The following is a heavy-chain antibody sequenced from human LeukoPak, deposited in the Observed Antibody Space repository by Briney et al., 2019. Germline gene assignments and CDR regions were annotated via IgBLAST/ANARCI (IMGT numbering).Heavy chain of an antibody. CDR1: GFTFSSYS. J-gene: IGHJ4*02. CDR3: ARAYDFWSGYADH. V-gene: IGHV3-21*01. D-gene: IGHD3-3*01. CDR2: ISSSSSYI. Sequence: GGSLRLSCAASGFTFSSYSMNWVRQAPGKGLEWVSSISSSSSYIYYADSVKGRFTISRDNAKNSLYLQMNSLRAEDTAVYYCARAYDFWSGYADHWGQGTLVTVSS.